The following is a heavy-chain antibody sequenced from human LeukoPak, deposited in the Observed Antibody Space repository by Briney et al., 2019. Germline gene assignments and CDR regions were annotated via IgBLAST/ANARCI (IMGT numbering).Heavy chain of an antibody. V-gene: IGHV3-21*01. CDR3: ARDAATPHYDFWSGYYERPNWFDP. D-gene: IGHD3-3*01. CDR2: ISSSSSYI. Sequence: AGGSLRLSCAASGFTFSSYSMNWVRQAPGKGLEWVSSISSSSSYIYYADSVKGRFTISRDNAKNSLYLQMNSLRAEDTAVYYCARDAATPHYDFWSGYYERPNWFDPWGQGTLVTVSS. CDR1: GFTFSSYS. J-gene: IGHJ5*02.